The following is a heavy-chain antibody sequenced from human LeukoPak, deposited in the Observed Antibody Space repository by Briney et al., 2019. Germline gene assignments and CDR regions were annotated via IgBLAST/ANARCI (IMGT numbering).Heavy chain of an antibody. V-gene: IGHV3-23*01. J-gene: IGHJ4*02. CDR3: AKVMFNYDFWTGYYTIDY. D-gene: IGHD3-3*01. CDR1: GFTFSSYA. Sequence: GGSLRLSCAASGFTFSSYAMSWVRRAPGKGLQWVSSISVSDGNTYYGDSVKGRFTISRDNSKNTLYLQMNGLRAEDTAVYYCAKVMFNYDFWTGYYTIDYWGQGTLVTVSS. CDR2: ISVSDGNT.